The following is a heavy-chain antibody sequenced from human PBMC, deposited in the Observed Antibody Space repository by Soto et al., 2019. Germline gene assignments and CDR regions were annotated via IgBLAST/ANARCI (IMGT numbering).Heavy chain of an antibody. V-gene: IGHV3-49*03. CDR1: GFTFGDYA. D-gene: IGHD6-19*01. Sequence: GGSLRLSCTASGFTFGDYAMSWFRQAPGKGLEWVGFIRSKAYGGTTEYAASVKGRFTISRDDSKSIAYLQMNSLKTEDTAVYYCTRHSSGWYDYYYYGMDVWGQGTTVTVSS. CDR3: TRHSSGWYDYYYYGMDV. J-gene: IGHJ6*02. CDR2: IRSKAYGGTT.